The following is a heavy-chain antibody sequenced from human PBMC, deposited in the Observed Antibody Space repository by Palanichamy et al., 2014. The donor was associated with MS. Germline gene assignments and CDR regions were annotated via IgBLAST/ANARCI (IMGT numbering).Heavy chain of an antibody. CDR1: SFTSYW. V-gene: IGHV5-51*01. CDR3: ARSSGTVTKVDY. CDR2: IYPGDSDT. J-gene: IGHJ4*02. Sequence: SFTSYWIGWVRQMPGNGLEWMGIIYPGDSDTRYSPSFQGQVTISADKSISTAYLQWSSLKASDTAMYYCARSSGTVTKVDYWGQGTLVTVSS. D-gene: IGHD4-17*01.